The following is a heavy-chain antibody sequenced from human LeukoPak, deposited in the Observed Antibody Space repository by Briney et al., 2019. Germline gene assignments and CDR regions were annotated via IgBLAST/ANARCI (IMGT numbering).Heavy chain of an antibody. CDR3: AKDTLGFYDILTGEDAFDI. CDR1: GFTFDDYA. Sequence: GGSLRLSCAASGFTFDDYAMHWVRQAPGKGLEWVSLISGDGGSTYYADSVKGRFTISRDNSKNSLYLQMNSLRTEDTALYYCAKDTLGFYDILTGEDAFDIWGQGTMVTVSS. J-gene: IGHJ3*02. CDR2: ISGDGGST. D-gene: IGHD3-9*01. V-gene: IGHV3-43*02.